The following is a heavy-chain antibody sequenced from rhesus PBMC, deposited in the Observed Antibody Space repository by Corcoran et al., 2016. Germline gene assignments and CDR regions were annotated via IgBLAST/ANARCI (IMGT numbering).Heavy chain of an antibody. V-gene: IGHV4-80*01. D-gene: IGHD4-11*01. CDR1: ETSISFYW. CDR3: TRHKSGSNSMDV. Sequence: LRESGPGLVKPSETLSLTCSASETSISFYWWSWIRQSPGKGLEWIGEMYGNKGNTNYSPTFKSRVPISKDAARNQFSLRMNSVTAADTAVYYCTRHKSGSNSMDVWGRGVMVTVSS. CDR2: MYGNKGNT. J-gene: IGHJ5-2*02.